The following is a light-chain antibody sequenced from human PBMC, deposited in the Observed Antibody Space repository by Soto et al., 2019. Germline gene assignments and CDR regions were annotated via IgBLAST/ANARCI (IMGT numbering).Light chain of an antibody. CDR1: SSNIGSNY. CDR2: DNY. V-gene: IGLV1-51*01. Sequence: QSVLTQPPSVSAAPGQRVTISCSGSSSNIGSNYVSWYQQLPGTATKLLIYDNYKRPSGIPDRFSGSTSGTSATLAIAGLQTGDEADYYCDSWDNSLSVVLFGGGTKRTV. CDR3: DSWDNSLSVVL. J-gene: IGLJ2*01.